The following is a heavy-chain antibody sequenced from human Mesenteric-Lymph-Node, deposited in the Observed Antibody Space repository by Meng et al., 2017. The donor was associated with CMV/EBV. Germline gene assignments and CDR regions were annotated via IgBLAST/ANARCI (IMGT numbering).Heavy chain of an antibody. D-gene: IGHD1-1*01. CDR3: VRLYKGGY. Sequence: GESLKISCAASGFTFSSYWMSWVRQAPGKGLEWVGRIRNKAKSYTTEYAASVKDRFTVSRDDSKNSLYLQMNSLKTDDTAVYYCVRLYKGGYWGQGTLVTVSS. J-gene: IGHJ4*02. CDR1: GFTFSSYW. CDR2: IRNKAKSYTT. V-gene: IGHV3-72*01.